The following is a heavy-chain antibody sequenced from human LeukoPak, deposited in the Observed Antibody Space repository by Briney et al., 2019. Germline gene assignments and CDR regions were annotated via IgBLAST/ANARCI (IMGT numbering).Heavy chain of an antibody. V-gene: IGHV1-8*01. Sequence: AASVTVSCKASGYTFTSYDINWVRQATGQGLEWMGWMNPNSGNTGYAQKFRGRVTMTRNTSISTAYMELSSLRSEDTAVYYCARDLVTTLEWGQGTLVTVSS. D-gene: IGHD4-17*01. CDR1: GYTFTSYD. CDR2: MNPNSGNT. J-gene: IGHJ4*02. CDR3: ARDLVTTLE.